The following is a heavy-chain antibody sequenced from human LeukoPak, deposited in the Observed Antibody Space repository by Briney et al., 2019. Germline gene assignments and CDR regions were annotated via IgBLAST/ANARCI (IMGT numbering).Heavy chain of an antibody. V-gene: IGHV4-31*11. D-gene: IGHD3-10*01. CDR2: IYYSGST. CDR3: ARVGDYYGSGMGYFDY. Sequence: SETLSLTCAVYGGSFSGYYWSWIRQHPGKGLEWIGYIYYSGSTYYNPSLKSRVTISVDTSKNQFSLKLSSVTAADTAVYYCARVGDYYGSGMGYFDYWGQGTLVTVSS. J-gene: IGHJ4*02. CDR1: GGSFSGYY.